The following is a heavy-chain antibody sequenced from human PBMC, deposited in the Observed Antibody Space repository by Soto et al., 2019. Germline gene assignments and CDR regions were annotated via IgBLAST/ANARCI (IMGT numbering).Heavy chain of an antibody. Sequence: SETLSLTCTVSGGSISSGDYYWSWIRQPPGKGLEWIGYIYYSGSTYYNPSLKSRVTISVDTSKNQFSLKLSSVTAADTAVYYCARSRGSDYYDSSGYSVLDYWGQGTLVTVSS. CDR2: IYYSGST. CDR1: GGSISSGDYY. D-gene: IGHD3-22*01. CDR3: ARSRGSDYYDSSGYSVLDY. V-gene: IGHV4-30-4*01. J-gene: IGHJ4*02.